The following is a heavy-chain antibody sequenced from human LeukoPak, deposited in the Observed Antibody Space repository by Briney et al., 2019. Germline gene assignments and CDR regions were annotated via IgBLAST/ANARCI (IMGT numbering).Heavy chain of an antibody. J-gene: IGHJ4*02. Sequence: GGSLRLSCAASGFTFSSYGMSWVRQAPGKGLEWVSPISGSGGTTYYADSVKGRFTISRDNSKNTLYLQMNSLRAEDTAVYYCAKRRSFYGNSAVDSWGQGTLVTVSS. CDR2: ISGSGGTT. CDR3: AKRRSFYGNSAVDS. V-gene: IGHV3-23*01. CDR1: GFTFSSYG. D-gene: IGHD4-23*01.